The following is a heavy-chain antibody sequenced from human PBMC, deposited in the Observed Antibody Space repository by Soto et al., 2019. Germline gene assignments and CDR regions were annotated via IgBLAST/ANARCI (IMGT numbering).Heavy chain of an antibody. CDR3: ARDPSWELYYYYMDV. CDR2: INSDGSST. CDR1: GFTFSSYC. V-gene: IGHV3-74*01. D-gene: IGHD1-26*01. Sequence: GVSLRLSCAASGFTFSSYCMHWVRQAPGKGLVWVSRINSDGSSTSYADSVKGRFTISRDNAKNTLYLQMNSLRAEDTAVYYCARDPSWELYYYYMDVWGKGTTVTVSS. J-gene: IGHJ6*03.